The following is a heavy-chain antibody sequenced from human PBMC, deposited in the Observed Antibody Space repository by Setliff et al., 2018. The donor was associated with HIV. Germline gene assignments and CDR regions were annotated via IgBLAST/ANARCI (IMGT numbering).Heavy chain of an antibody. Sequence: ASVKVSCKASGYTFTGYYMHWVRQAPGQGLEWMGWINPNSGGTNYAQKFQGRVTMTRDTSISTAYMELSRLRSDDTAVYYCARAAGLWFGEPFDYWGQGSLVTVSS. CDR3: ARAAGLWFGEPFDY. CDR1: GYTFTGYY. V-gene: IGHV1-2*02. CDR2: INPNSGGT. J-gene: IGHJ4*02. D-gene: IGHD3-10*01.